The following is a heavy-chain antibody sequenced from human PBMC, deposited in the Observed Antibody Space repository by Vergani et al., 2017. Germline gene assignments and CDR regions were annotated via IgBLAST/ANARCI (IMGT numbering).Heavy chain of an antibody. Sequence: EVQLVESGGGLVQPGGSLRLSCAASGFTFSSYEMNWVRQAPGTGVEWVSYISSSGSTIYYADYLKGRFTISSDNAKNSRYLQMNSLRAEDTAVYYCARGGERQLGGFDYGGQGTLVTVSS. CDR3: ARGGERQLGGFDY. V-gene: IGHV3-48*03. CDR2: ISSSGSTI. D-gene: IGHD6-6*01. J-gene: IGHJ4*02. CDR1: GFTFSSYE.